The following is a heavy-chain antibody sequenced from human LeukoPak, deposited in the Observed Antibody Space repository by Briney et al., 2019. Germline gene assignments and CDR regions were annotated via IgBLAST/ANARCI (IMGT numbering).Heavy chain of an antibody. D-gene: IGHD6-6*01. Sequence: SQTLSLTCAISGDSVSSNSAPWNWIRQSPSRGLEWLGRTYYRSKWYYDYAASVKSRITINPDTTKNQFSLQLNSVTPEDTAVHYCSRGSAFDCWGQGTLVTVSS. J-gene: IGHJ4*02. CDR1: GDSVSSNSAP. V-gene: IGHV6-1*01. CDR3: SRGSAFDC. CDR2: TYYRSKWYY.